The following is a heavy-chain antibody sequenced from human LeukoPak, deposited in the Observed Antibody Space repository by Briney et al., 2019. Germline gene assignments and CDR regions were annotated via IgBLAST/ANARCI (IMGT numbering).Heavy chain of an antibody. CDR2: IKQDGSEK. CDR3: ARDPGDYGDYASAFDI. J-gene: IGHJ3*02. V-gene: IGHV3-7*01. D-gene: IGHD4-17*01. Sequence: GGSLRLSCAASRFTFSNFWMTWVRRTPGKGLEWVANIKQDGSEKYYVDSVKGRFTISRDNAKNSLYLQMNSLRAEDTAVYYCARDPGDYGDYASAFDIWGQGTMVTVSS. CDR1: RFTFSNFW.